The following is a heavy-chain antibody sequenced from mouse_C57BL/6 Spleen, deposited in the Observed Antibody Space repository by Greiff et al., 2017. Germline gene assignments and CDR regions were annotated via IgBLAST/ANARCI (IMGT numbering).Heavy chain of an antibody. CDR3: ARCPFYYYGSSYVGYAIDY. J-gene: IGHJ4*01. CDR1: GFNIKDYY. Sequence: VQLQQSGAELVKPGASVKLSCTASGFNIKDYYMHWVKPRTEQGLEWIGRIAPEDGETKYAPKFQGKATLTADTSSNTAYLQLSSLTSEDTAVYYCARCPFYYYGSSYVGYAIDYWGQGTSVTVSS. D-gene: IGHD1-1*01. V-gene: IGHV14-2*01. CDR2: IAPEDGET.